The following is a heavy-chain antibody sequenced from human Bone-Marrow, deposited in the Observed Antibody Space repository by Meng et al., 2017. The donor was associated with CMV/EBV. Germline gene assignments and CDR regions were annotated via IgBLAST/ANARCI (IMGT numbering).Heavy chain of an antibody. J-gene: IGHJ4*02. CDR1: GFTFSHSG. CDR3: AKDGLRGPSGY. Sequence: LSFAASGFTFSHSGMSWVRQAPGKGLEWVSTINTRGDATYYAGSVKGRFAISRDNSKNTLYLQMNSLRVEDTAVYYCAKDGLRGPSGYWGQGTLVTVSS. V-gene: IGHV3-23*01. D-gene: IGHD3/OR15-3a*01. CDR2: INTRGDAT.